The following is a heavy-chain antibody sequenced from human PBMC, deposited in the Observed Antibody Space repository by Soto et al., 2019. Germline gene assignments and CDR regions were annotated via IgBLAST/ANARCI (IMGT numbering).Heavy chain of an antibody. CDR3: AKAICSGAGCDYFDY. CDR2: ISDDSSYT. V-gene: IGHV3-23*01. D-gene: IGHD2-15*01. CDR1: GFRFSTYA. Sequence: EVQLLESGGSLVQPGGSLRLPCTASGFRFSTYAMTWVRQAPGKGLEWVSIISDDSSYTSYADSVRGRFTISRDNSKSTLYVQMNSLRVEDTALYYCAKAICSGAGCDYFDYWGQGTLVTASS. J-gene: IGHJ4*02.